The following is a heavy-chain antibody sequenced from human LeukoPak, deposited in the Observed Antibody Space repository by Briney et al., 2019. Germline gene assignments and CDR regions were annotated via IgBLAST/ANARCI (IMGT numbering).Heavy chain of an antibody. D-gene: IGHD1-26*01. CDR1: GFTFSNYA. CDR3: ARDCVGL. V-gene: IGHV3-53*01. Sequence: GGSLRLSCAASGFTFSNYAMNWVRQAPGKGLEWVSVIYSGGSTYYADSVKGRFTISRDNSKNTLYLQMNSLRAEDTAVYYCARDCVGLGGQGTLVTVSS. CDR2: IYSGGST. J-gene: IGHJ4*02.